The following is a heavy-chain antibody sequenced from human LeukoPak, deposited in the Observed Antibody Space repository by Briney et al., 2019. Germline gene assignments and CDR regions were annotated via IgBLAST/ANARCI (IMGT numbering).Heavy chain of an antibody. CDR3: ATLPHMYGGSSTHYFYYGMDV. CDR2: ISSGSSYI. Sequence: SGGSLRLSCAASGFTFSSYTMNWVRQAPGKGLEWVSSISSGSSYIYYADSLKGRFTISRDNAKNSLYLQMNSLRAEDTAVYYCATLPHMYGGSSTHYFYYGMDVWGQGTTVTVS. V-gene: IGHV3-21*01. J-gene: IGHJ6*02. D-gene: IGHD6-13*01. CDR1: GFTFSSYT.